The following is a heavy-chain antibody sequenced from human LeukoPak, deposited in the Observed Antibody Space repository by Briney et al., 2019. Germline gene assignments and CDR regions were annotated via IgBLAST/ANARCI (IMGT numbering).Heavy chain of an antibody. CDR1: GFTFSSYA. V-gene: IGHV3-23*01. CDR3: ARDGYCSSTSCHYYYGMDV. CDR2: ISGSGGST. Sequence: GGSLRLSCAASGFTFSSYAMSWVRQAPGKGLEWVSAISGSGGSTYYADSVKGRFTISRDNAKNSLYLQMNSLRAEDTAVYYCARDGYCSSTSCHYYYGMDVWGQGTTVTVSS. J-gene: IGHJ6*02. D-gene: IGHD2-2*03.